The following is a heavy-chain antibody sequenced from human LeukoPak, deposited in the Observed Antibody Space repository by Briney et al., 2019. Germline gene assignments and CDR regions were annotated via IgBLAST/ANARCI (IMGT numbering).Heavy chain of an antibody. D-gene: IGHD4-17*01. CDR1: AGSVSGYY. V-gene: IGHV4-34*01. Sequence: SETLSLTCAVYAGSVSGYYWGSIRHPPGNGLEWIGEINHSGSTNYNPSLKSRVTISVDTSKNQFSLKLTSVTAADTSVYYCARGPYGDSPKKDYWGQGTLVTVSS. CDR2: INHSGST. J-gene: IGHJ4*02. CDR3: ARGPYGDSPKKDY.